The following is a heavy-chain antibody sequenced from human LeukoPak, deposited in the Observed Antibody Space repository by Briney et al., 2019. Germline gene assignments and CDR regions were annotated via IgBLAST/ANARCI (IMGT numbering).Heavy chain of an antibody. D-gene: IGHD7-27*01. V-gene: IGHV3-48*04. CDR2: IRGSGSGSGSGV. CDR3: ARDDKWGFDY. CDR1: GFTFSDYP. J-gene: IGHJ4*02. Sequence: GGSLRLSCPASGFTFSDYPMNWVRQAPGKGLEWISNIRGSGSGSGSGVYYADSVRGRFTISRDDAKNSLFLQMNSLRADDTAFYYCARDDKWGFDYWGQGALVTVSS.